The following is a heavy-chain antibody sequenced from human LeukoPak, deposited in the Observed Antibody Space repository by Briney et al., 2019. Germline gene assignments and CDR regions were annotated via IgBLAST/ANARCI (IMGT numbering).Heavy chain of an antibody. CDR1: GYTFTSYA. CDR2: INAGNGNT. D-gene: IGHD1-1*01. Sequence: ASVKVSCKASGYTFTSYAMHWVRQAPGQRLEWMGWINAGNGNTKYSQEFQGRVTITRDTSASTAYMELSSLRSEDTAVYYCAREISARYNWNDGDAFDIWGQGTMVTVSS. V-gene: IGHV1-3*01. J-gene: IGHJ3*02. CDR3: AREISARYNWNDGDAFDI.